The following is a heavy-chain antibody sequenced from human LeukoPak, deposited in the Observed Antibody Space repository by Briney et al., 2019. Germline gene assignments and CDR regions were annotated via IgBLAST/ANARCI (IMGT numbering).Heavy chain of an antibody. Sequence: GGSLRLSCAVSGFTFSSYWMSWVRQTPGKGLEWVANIKQGGIEKNYVDSVKGRFTISRDNAKNSLYLQMNSLRDEDTAVYYCARSDYYDSSGNYYFDYWGQGTLVTVSS. CDR1: GFTFSSYW. D-gene: IGHD3-22*01. V-gene: IGHV3-7*01. J-gene: IGHJ4*02. CDR2: IKQGGIEK. CDR3: ARSDYYDSSGNYYFDY.